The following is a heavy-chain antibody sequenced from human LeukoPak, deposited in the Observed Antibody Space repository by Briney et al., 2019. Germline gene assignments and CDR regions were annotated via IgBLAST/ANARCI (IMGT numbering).Heavy chain of an antibody. D-gene: IGHD5-12*01. Sequence: GRSLRLSCAASGFTFDDYAMHWVRQAPGKGLEWVSGISWNSGSIGYADSVKGRFTISRDNAKNSLYLQMNSLRAEDTALYYCAKGLGGYDYYFDYWGQGTLVTVSS. CDR1: GFTFDDYA. CDR2: ISWNSGSI. J-gene: IGHJ4*02. CDR3: AKGLGGYDYYFDY. V-gene: IGHV3-9*01.